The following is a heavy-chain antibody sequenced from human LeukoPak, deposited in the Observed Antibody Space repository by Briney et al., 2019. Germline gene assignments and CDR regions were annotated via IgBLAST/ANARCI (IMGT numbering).Heavy chain of an antibody. D-gene: IGHD4-23*01. CDR3: ARGQYGGNPVIPAH. Sequence: PGGSLRLSCAASGFTFSSYGMHWVRQAPGKGLEWVAVIWYDGSNKYYADSVKGRFTISRDNSKNTLYLQMNSLRAEDTAVYYCARGQYGGNPVIPAHWGQGTLVTVSS. CDR2: IWYDGSNK. V-gene: IGHV3-33*01. CDR1: GFTFSSYG. J-gene: IGHJ4*02.